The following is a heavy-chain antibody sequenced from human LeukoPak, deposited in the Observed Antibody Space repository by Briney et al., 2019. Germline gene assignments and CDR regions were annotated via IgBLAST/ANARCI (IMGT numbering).Heavy chain of an antibody. D-gene: IGHD3-10*01. CDR1: GFTFSSYG. CDR2: ISGRSGST. V-gene: IGHV3-23*01. J-gene: IGHJ4*02. Sequence: GGSLRLSCAASGFTFSSYGMSWVRQAPGKGLEWVSAISGRSGSTYYADSVKGRFTISRDNSKNTLYLQMNSLRVEGTAVYYCARDSSMLRGPLVIYYFDFWGQGTLVTVSS. CDR3: ARDSSMLRGPLVIYYFDF.